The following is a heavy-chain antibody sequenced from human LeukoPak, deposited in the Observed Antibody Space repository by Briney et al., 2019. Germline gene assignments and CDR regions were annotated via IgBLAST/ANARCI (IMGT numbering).Heavy chain of an antibody. Sequence: SVKVSCKASGDTFSSYGVIWVRQAPGQGLEWMGGIIPIFKTANFAQKFQGRVTITTDGSTSTAYMELSSLRSEDTAVYYCARAILEMTTISFSDYYYYMDVWGKGTTVTVSS. D-gene: IGHD5-24*01. CDR2: IIPIFKTA. CDR1: GDTFSSYG. J-gene: IGHJ6*03. CDR3: ARAILEMTTISFSDYYYYMDV. V-gene: IGHV1-69*05.